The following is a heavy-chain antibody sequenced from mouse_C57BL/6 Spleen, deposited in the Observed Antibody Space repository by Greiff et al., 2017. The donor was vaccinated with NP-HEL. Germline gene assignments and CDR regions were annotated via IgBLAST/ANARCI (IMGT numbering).Heavy chain of an antibody. Sequence: VQLKESGGDLVKPGGSLKLSCAASGFTFSSYGMPWVRQAPDKRLEWVANISSGGSSTYYPDTVKGRFTISRDNAKNTLYLQMSSLKSEDTAMYYCARHESNYVDYAMDYWGQGTSVTVSS. CDR1: GFTFSSYG. V-gene: IGHV5-6*01. CDR2: ISSGGSST. CDR3: ARHESNYVDYAMDY. J-gene: IGHJ4*01. D-gene: IGHD2-5*01.